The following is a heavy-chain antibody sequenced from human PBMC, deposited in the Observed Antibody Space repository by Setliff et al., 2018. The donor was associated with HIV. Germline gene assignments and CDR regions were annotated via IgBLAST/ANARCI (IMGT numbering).Heavy chain of an antibody. CDR2: LISALGEP. CDR3: GRGTLYGVSDY. D-gene: IGHD3-3*01. V-gene: IGHV1-69*11. CDR1: GNTLRNNV. Sequence: SVKVSCKASGNTLRNNVINWVRQAPGQGLEWVGNLISALGEPHYAQSVQGRAAITADDSTHTAYLELVNLRSDDTATFYCGRGTLYGVSDYWGPGTLVTVSS. J-gene: IGHJ4*02.